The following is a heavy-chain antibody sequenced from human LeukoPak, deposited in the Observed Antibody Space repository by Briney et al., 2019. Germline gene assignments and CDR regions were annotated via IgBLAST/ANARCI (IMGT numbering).Heavy chain of an antibody. D-gene: IGHD3-22*01. CDR3: ARDFNDYDSSGQVDY. J-gene: IGHJ4*02. CDR1: GFTFSSYS. Sequence: GGSLRLSCAASGFTFSSYSMNWVRQAPGKGLEWVSSISSSSSYIYYADSVKGRFTISRGNAKNSLYLQMNSLRAEDTAVYYCARDFNDYDSSGQVDYWGQGTLVTVSS. CDR2: ISSSSSYI. V-gene: IGHV3-21*01.